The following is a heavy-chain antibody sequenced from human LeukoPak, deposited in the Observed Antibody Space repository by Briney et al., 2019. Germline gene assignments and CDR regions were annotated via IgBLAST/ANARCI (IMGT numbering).Heavy chain of an antibody. V-gene: IGHV4-34*01. Sequence: ASETLSLTCAVYGGSFSGYYWSWIRQPPGKGLEWIGEINHSGSTNYNPSLKSRVTISVDTSKNQFSLRLGSVTAADTAVYYCAREVVGPLYFDYWGQGTLVTVSS. CDR1: GGSFSGYY. J-gene: IGHJ4*02. D-gene: IGHD2-2*01. CDR3: AREVVGPLYFDY. CDR2: INHSGST.